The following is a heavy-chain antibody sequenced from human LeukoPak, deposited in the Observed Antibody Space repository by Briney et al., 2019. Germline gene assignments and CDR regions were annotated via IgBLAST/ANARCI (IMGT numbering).Heavy chain of an antibody. Sequence: SETLSLTCTVSGGSISSGDYYWSWIRQPPGKGLEWVGYIYYSGSTYYNPSLKSRVTISVDTSKNQFSLKLSSVTAADTAVYYCARERLTIFGVVINWFDPWGQGTLVTVSS. CDR1: GGSISSGDYY. J-gene: IGHJ5*02. V-gene: IGHV4-30-4*01. CDR2: IYYSGST. D-gene: IGHD3-3*01. CDR3: ARERLTIFGVVINWFDP.